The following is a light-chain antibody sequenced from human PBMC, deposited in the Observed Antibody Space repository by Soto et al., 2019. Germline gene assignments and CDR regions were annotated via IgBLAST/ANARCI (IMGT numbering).Light chain of an antibody. J-gene: IGKJ1*01. V-gene: IGKV1-5*03. CDR1: QSISSW. Sequence: DIQMTQSPSTLSASVGDRVTITCRASQSISSWLAWYQQKPGKAPKLLIHKASSFKSGVPSRFSGSGSGTEFTLTISSLQPDDFATYYCQQYNSYSWTFGQGTKVEIK. CDR3: QQYNSYSWT. CDR2: KAS.